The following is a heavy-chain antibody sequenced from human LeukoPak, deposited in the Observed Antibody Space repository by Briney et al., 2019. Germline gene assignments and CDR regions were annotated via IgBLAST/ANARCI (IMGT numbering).Heavy chain of an antibody. D-gene: IGHD3-16*01. V-gene: IGHV4-4*02. CDR2: IHDGGST. CDR3: ARGAHYAWNS. CDR1: GDSISNINW. Sequence: SGTLSLTCAVSGDSISNINWWWPWVRQPPGTGLEWIGEIHDGGSTTYHPSLKSRVTISVDKSKNQFSLTLTSVTAADTAVYFCARGAHYAWNSWGQGTLVTVSS. J-gene: IGHJ4*02.